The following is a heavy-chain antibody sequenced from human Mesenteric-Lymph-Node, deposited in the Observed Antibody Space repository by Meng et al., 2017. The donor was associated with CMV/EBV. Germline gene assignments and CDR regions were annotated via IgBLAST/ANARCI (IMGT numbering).Heavy chain of an antibody. V-gene: IGHV4-39*07. CDR2: IYYGGST. J-gene: IGHJ4*02. Sequence: SETLSLTCTVSADSIRGNNYNWAWIRQPPGTGLEWIGSIYYGGSTHYNPSLKSRAAISLDTSKNQFSLKLSSVTAADTAVYYCAGSVGATMEFDYWGQGTLVTVSS. CDR3: AGSVGATMEFDY. D-gene: IGHD1-26*01. CDR1: ADSIRGNNYN.